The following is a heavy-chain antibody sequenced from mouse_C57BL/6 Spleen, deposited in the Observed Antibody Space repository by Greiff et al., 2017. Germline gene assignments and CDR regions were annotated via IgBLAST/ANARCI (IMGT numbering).Heavy chain of an antibody. V-gene: IGHV8-8*01. CDR2: IWWDDDK. Sequence: QVTLKESGPGILQPSQTLSLTCSFSGFSLSTFGMGVGWIRQPSGKGLEWLAHIWWDDDKYYNPALKSRLTISKDTSKNQVFLKIANVDTADTATYYCARIEDVGLRLEYAMDYWGQGTSVTVSS. J-gene: IGHJ4*01. CDR1: GFSLSTFGMG. D-gene: IGHD2-4*01. CDR3: ARIEDVGLRLEYAMDY.